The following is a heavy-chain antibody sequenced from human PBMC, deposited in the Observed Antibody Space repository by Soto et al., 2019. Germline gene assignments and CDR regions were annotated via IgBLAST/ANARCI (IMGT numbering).Heavy chain of an antibody. CDR2: IYHSGST. Sequence: SETLSLTCAVSGGSISSSNWWSWVRQPPGKGLEWIGEIYHSGSTNYNPSLKSRVTISVDKSKNQFSLKLSSVTAADTAVYYCARAPEDYDILTGDYYYYYGMDVWGQGTTVTV. CDR1: GGSISSSNW. D-gene: IGHD3-9*01. CDR3: ARAPEDYDILTGDYYYYYGMDV. J-gene: IGHJ6*02. V-gene: IGHV4-4*02.